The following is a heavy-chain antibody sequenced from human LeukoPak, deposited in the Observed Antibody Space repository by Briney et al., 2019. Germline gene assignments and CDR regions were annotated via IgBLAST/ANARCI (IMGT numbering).Heavy chain of an antibody. CDR2: ISGGGADT. CDR3: AKFPWVHYYDGSGYHRAFDS. V-gene: IGHV3-23*01. D-gene: IGHD3-22*01. Sequence: TGGSLRLSCAASGFTFSSYAMSWVRQAPGKGLELVSTISGGGADTLYADSVKGRFTIFRDNSKNTLYLQMNSLRAEDTAVYFCAKFPWVHYYDGSGYHRAFDSWGQGTLVTVSS. CDR1: GFTFSSYA. J-gene: IGHJ4*02.